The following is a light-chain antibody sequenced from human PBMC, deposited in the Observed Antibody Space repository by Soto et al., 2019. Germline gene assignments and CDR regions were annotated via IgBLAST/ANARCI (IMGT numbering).Light chain of an antibody. CDR3: QSYESSLSYYG. CDR2: GNN. Sequence: QSVLTQAPSVSGAPGQRVTISCTGSSTKIGAGYDVHWYQQLPGAAPKLLIYGNNNRPSGVPDRFSGSKSATSASLAITGLQAEDEADYYCQSYESSLSYYGFGTGTKVTVL. J-gene: IGLJ1*01. CDR1: STKIGAGYD. V-gene: IGLV1-40*01.